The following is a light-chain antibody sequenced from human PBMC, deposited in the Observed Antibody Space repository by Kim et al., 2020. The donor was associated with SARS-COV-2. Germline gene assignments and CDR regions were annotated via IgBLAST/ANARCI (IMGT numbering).Light chain of an antibody. CDR3: QAWDSSTAE. CDR1: KLGDKY. Sequence: SYELTQPPSVSVSPGQTASITCSGDKLGDKYACWYQQKTGQSPVLVINHDSKRPSGIPERFSGSNSGNTATLTISGTQAVDEADYYCQAWDSSTAEFGGG. V-gene: IGLV3-1*01. J-gene: IGLJ2*01. CDR2: HDS.